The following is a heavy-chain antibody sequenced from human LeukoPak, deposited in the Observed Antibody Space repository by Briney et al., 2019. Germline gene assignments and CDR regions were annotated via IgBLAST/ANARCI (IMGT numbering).Heavy chain of an antibody. CDR2: IKEDGSEK. V-gene: IGHV3-7*01. D-gene: IGHD3-22*01. CDR3: SRGGYRKFDY. Sequence: GGSLRLSCAASGFTFSSLRMSWVRQAPGKGLEWVASIKEDGSEKYYVDSVRGRFTISRDNAKNSLYLQMNSLRAEDTAVFYCSRGGYRKFDYWGQGTLVTVSS. J-gene: IGHJ4*02. CDR1: GFTFSSLR.